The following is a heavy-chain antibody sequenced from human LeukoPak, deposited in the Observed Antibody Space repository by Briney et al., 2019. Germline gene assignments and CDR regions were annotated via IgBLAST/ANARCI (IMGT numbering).Heavy chain of an antibody. CDR3: ARHREEYDFWSGYMGYYYMDV. V-gene: IGHV4-34*01. D-gene: IGHD3-3*01. J-gene: IGHJ6*03. Sequence: SETLSLTCAVYGGSFSGYYWSWIRQPPGKGLEWIGEINHSGSTNYNPSLKSRVTISVDTSKNQFSLKLSSVTAADTAVYYCARHREEYDFWSGYMGYYYMDVWGKGTTVTVSS. CDR1: GGSFSGYY. CDR2: INHSGST.